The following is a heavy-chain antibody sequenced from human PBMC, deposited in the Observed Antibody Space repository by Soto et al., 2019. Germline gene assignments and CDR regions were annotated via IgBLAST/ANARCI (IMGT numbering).Heavy chain of an antibody. V-gene: IGHV3-30-3*01. CDR3: ARDYDSSGYLDY. CDR2: ISYDGSNK. Sequence: QVQLVESGGGVVQPGRSLRLSCAASGFTFSSYAMHWVRQAPGKGLGWVAVISYDGSNKYYADSVKGRFTISRDNSKNTLYLQMNSLRAEDTAVYYCARDYDSSGYLDYWGQGTLVTVSS. CDR1: GFTFSSYA. J-gene: IGHJ4*02. D-gene: IGHD3-22*01.